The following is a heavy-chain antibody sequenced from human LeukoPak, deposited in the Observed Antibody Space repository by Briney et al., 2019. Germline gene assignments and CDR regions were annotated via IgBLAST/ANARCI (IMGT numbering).Heavy chain of an antibody. CDR1: GGSISSYY. D-gene: IGHD5-12*01. V-gene: IGHV4-59*08. J-gene: IGHJ4*02. Sequence: SETLSLTCSVSGGSISSYYWSWIRQPPGKGLEWIGYTYYSGSTNYNPSLRSRVTISVDTSKNQFSLMLTSVTAADTAVYFCARHKRGDGYSGYDSFDYWGQGTLVTVSS. CDR2: TYYSGST. CDR3: ARHKRGDGYSGYDSFDY.